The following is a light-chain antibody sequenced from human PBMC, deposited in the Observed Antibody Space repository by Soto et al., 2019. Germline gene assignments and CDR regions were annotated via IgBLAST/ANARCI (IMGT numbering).Light chain of an antibody. Sequence: DIQMTQSPSSLSASVGDRVTIACRASQSISNYLNWYQHKAGKAPKVLIYAASSLQRGVPSRFSGSGSGTDFTLIISSLQPDDIATYSCQQYNSYSWTFGQGTKVDI. J-gene: IGKJ1*01. CDR1: QSISNY. V-gene: IGKV1-39*01. CDR2: AAS. CDR3: QQYNSYSWT.